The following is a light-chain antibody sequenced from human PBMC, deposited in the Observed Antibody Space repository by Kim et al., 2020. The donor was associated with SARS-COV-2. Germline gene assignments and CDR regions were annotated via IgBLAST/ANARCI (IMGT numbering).Light chain of an antibody. V-gene: IGKV1-5*01. J-gene: IGKJ1*01. CDR1: QSISSW. CDR2: DAS. CDR3: QQYNTYSPT. Sequence: GDRVTITCRASQSISSWLAWYQQKPGKAPNLLIFDASRLESGVPSRFSGSGSGTEFTLTISSLQPDDFATYYCQQYNTYSPTFGQGTKV.